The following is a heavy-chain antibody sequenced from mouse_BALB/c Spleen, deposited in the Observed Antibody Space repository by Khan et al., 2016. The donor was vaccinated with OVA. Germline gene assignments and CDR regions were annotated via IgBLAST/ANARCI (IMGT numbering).Heavy chain of an antibody. CDR3: ARDGYSPWFAY. CDR1: GFNIKDYY. Sequence: VQLQQSGAELVRPGALVKLSCKASGFNIKDYYKHWVKQRPEQGLVWIGRIDPENGDTIYDPKFQGKASITSDTSSNTAYLQLSSLTSEDTAVYYCARDGYSPWFAYWGQGTLVTVSA. D-gene: IGHD2-3*01. J-gene: IGHJ3*01. CDR2: IDPENGDT. V-gene: IGHV14-1*02.